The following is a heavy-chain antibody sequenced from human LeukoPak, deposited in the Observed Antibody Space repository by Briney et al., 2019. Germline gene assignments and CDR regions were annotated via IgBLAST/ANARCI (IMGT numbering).Heavy chain of an antibody. V-gene: IGHV4-59*08. CDR3: ARRITMVRGVSNWFDP. CDR1: GGSLSSYY. CDR2: IYYSGST. D-gene: IGHD3-10*01. J-gene: IGHJ5*02. Sequence: SETLSLTCTVSGGSLSSYYWSWIRQPPGKGLEWIGYIYYSGSTNYNPSLKSRVTISVDTSKNQFSLKLSSVTAADTAVYYCARRITMVRGVSNWFDPWGQGTLVTVSS.